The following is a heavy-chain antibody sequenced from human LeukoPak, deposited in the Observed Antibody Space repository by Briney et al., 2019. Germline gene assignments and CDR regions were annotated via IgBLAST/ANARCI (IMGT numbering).Heavy chain of an antibody. D-gene: IGHD6-6*01. CDR1: GFTFSSHG. V-gene: IGHV3-30*02. J-gene: IGHJ1*01. CDR2: IWYGGTKK. Sequence: GGSLRLSCAASGFTFSSHGMHWVRQAPGQGLEWVATIWYGGTKKFYADHVKGRFTISRDNSENMLYLQMSRLTGEDASTYYCAKDKGPHISSSDFWGQGTVVTVSS. CDR3: AKDKGPHISSSDF.